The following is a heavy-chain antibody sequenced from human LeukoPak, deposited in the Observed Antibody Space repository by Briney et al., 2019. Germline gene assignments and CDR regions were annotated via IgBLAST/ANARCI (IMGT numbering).Heavy chain of an antibody. J-gene: IGHJ6*04. CDR3: ARQDVEDIVVVPAANSPYYYGMDV. Sequence: ASVKVSCKASGGTFSSYAISWVRQAPGQGLEWMGGIIPIFGTANHAQKFQGRVTITADKSTSTAYMELSSLRSEDTAVYYCARQDVEDIVVVPAANSPYYYGMDVWGKGTTVTVSS. V-gene: IGHV1-69*06. CDR2: IIPIFGTA. CDR1: GGTFSSYA. D-gene: IGHD2-2*01.